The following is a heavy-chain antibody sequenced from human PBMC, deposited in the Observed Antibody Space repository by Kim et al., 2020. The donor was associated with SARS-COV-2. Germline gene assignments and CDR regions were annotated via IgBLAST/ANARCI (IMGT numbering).Heavy chain of an antibody. CDR3: ARDINSRGWPTTPYLDD. J-gene: IGHJ4*02. CDR1: GFTFSSYS. V-gene: IGHV3-21*01. Sequence: GGSLRLSCAASGFTFSSYSMNWVRQAPGKGLEWVSSISSSSSYIYYADSVKGRFTISRVNAKNSLYLQMNSLRAEDTAVYYCARDINSRGWPTTPYLDDGGQGTLVTVSS. CDR2: ISSSSSYI. D-gene: IGHD6-19*01.